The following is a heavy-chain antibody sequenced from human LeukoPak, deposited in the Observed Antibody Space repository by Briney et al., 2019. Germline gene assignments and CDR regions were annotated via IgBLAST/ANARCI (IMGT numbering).Heavy chain of an antibody. Sequence: SVKVSCKASGFTFTSSAMQWVRQARGQRLEWIGWIVVGSGNTNYAQKFQERVTITRDMSTSTAYMELSSLRSEDTAVYYCAAGINCSGGSCYARWYFDLWGRGTLVTVSS. CDR3: AAGINCSGGSCYARWYFDL. V-gene: IGHV1-58*02. D-gene: IGHD2-15*01. J-gene: IGHJ2*01. CDR1: GFTFTSSA. CDR2: IVVGSGNT.